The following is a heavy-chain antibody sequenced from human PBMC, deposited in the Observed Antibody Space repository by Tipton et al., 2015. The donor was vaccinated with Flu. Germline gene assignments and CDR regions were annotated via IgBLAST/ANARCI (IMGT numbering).Heavy chain of an antibody. J-gene: IGHJ4*02. Sequence: TLSFTCTVSGDSISSYYWSWIRQPPGKGLEWLGYMYYSWSTKYNPSLKSRVTISIDTSKNQFSLKLTSVTAADTAVYYCARQSYDFWSGQGGDYWGQGTLVTVSS. V-gene: IGHV4-59*01. CDR3: ARQSYDFWSGQGGDY. CDR1: GDSISSYY. CDR2: MYYSWST. D-gene: IGHD3-3*01.